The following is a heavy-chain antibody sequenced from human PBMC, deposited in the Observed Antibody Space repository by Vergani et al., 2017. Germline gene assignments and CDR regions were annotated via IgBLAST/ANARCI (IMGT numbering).Heavy chain of an antibody. Sequence: EVQLVESGGGLVQPGRSLRLSCAASGFTFDDYAMHWVRQAPGKGLEWVSGISWNSGSIGYADSVKGRFTISRDNAKNSLYLQMNSLRDEDTGVYYCARDLRLLYNRFDPWGQGTLVTVSS. CDR1: GFTFDDYA. J-gene: IGHJ5*02. CDR2: ISWNSGSI. CDR3: ARDLRLLYNRFDP. V-gene: IGHV3-9*01. D-gene: IGHD1-14*01.